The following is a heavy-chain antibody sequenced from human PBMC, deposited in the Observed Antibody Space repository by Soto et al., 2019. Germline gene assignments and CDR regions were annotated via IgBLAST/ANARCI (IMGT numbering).Heavy chain of an antibody. V-gene: IGHV4-34*01. D-gene: IGHD4-17*01. CDR3: ARRTVATIDY. CDR2: INHSGST. Sequence: PSETLSLTCAVYGGSFSGYYWSWIRQPPGKGLEWIGEINHSGSTNYNPSLKSRVTISVDTSKNQFSLKLSSVTAADTAVYYCARRTVATIDYWGQGTLVTSP. J-gene: IGHJ4*02. CDR1: GGSFSGYY.